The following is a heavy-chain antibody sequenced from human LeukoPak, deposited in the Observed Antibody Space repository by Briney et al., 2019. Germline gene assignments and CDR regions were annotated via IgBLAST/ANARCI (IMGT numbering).Heavy chain of an antibody. CDR3: ARGRITMVRGVIITCWFDP. J-gene: IGHJ5*02. CDR2: INPNSGGT. CDR1: GYTFTGYY. V-gene: IGHV1-2*02. Sequence: SVKVSCKSSGYTFTGYYMHWVRQAPGQGLEWMGWINPNSGGTNYAKKLQGRVSMTRDTSISTAYMELSRLRSDDTAVYYCARGRITMVRGVIITCWFDPWGQGTLVTVSS. D-gene: IGHD3-10*01.